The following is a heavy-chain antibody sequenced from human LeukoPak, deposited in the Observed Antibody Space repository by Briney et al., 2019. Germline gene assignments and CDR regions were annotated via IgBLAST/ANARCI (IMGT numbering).Heavy chain of an antibody. V-gene: IGHV4-4*07. Sequence: MSSETLSLTCTVSGCSISSYYWSWIRQPAGRGLEWIGRIQTSGSTNYNPSLKSRVTMSVDTSKNKFSLKVNSVTAADTAVYYCARVGSGWSFDYWGQGTLVTVSS. CDR1: GCSISSYY. J-gene: IGHJ4*02. CDR2: IQTSGST. CDR3: ARVGSGWSFDY. D-gene: IGHD6-19*01.